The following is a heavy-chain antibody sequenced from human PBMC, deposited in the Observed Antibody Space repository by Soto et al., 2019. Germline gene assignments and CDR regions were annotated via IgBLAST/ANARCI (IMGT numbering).Heavy chain of an antibody. CDR3: AKDQALWFGELSPPSSSDY. CDR1: GFTFSSYA. J-gene: IGHJ4*02. CDR2: ISGSGGST. V-gene: IGHV3-23*01. Sequence: PGGSLRLSCAASGFTFSSYAMSWVRQAPGKGLEWVSAISGSGGSTYYADSVKGRFTISRDNSKNTLYLQMNSLRAEDTAVYYCAKDQALWFGELSPPSSSDYWGQGTLVTVSS. D-gene: IGHD3-10*01.